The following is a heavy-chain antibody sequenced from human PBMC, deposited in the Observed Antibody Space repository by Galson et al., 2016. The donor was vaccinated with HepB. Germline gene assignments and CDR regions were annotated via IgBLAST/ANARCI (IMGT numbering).Heavy chain of an antibody. CDR2: IDPSDSQT. J-gene: IGHJ4*02. V-gene: IGHV5-10-1*01. CDR3: ARHYSSSERFDFGY. Sequence: QSGAEVKKPGESLRISCHGSGYSFTTYWISWVRQMPGKGLEWMGRIDPSDSQTNYSPSFQGHVTISGDKSTRTAYLQWSSLKASDTAIYYCARHYSSSERFDFGYWGQGTLITVSS. D-gene: IGHD6-6*01. CDR1: GYSFTTYW.